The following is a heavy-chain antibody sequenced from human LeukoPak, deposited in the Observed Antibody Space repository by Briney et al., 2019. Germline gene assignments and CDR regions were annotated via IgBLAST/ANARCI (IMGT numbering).Heavy chain of an antibody. Sequence: SETLSLTCTVSGGSISSYYWSWIRQPPGKGLEWIGYIYYSGTTNYNPSLKSRVTISVDTSKNQFSLKLSSVTAADTAVYYCARGGASSSSALLFDYWGQGTLVTVSS. CDR3: ARGGASSSSALLFDY. J-gene: IGHJ4*02. V-gene: IGHV4-59*01. CDR1: GGSISSYY. D-gene: IGHD6-6*01. CDR2: IYYSGTT.